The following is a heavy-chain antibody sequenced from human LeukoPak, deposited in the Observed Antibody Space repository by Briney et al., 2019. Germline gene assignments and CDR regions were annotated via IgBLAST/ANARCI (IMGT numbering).Heavy chain of an antibody. CDR3: ARDREEDYYMDV. Sequence: GGSLRLSCAASGFTFNRYTMNWVRQAPGKGLEWVSSISSSSRYIYYADSVKGRFTISRDNAKNSLYLQMNSLRAEDTAVYYCARDREEDYYMDVWGKGTTVTVSS. V-gene: IGHV3-21*01. J-gene: IGHJ6*03. CDR1: GFTFNRYT. CDR2: ISSSSRYI.